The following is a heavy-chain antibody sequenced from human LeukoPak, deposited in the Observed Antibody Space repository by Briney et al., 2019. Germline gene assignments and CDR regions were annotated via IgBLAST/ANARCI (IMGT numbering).Heavy chain of an antibody. CDR3: AKQSYARSLGE. CDR2: TNSGGATT. V-gene: IGHV3-23*01. Sequence: GGSLRLSCATSGFPFSDFSMSWVRQAPGKGLEWISTTNSGGATTDYAESVKGRFTISRDNSKNILYLQMSSLRVEDTAMYYCAKQSYARSLGEGGPGTLVTVSS. J-gene: IGHJ4*02. D-gene: IGHD2-8*01. CDR1: GFPFSDFS.